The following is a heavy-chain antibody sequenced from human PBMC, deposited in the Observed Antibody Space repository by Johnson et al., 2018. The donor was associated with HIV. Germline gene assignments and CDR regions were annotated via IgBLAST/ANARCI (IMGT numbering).Heavy chain of an antibody. Sequence: VQLVESGGGLVQPGGSLRLSCAASGFIFSVYWMSWVRQAPGKGLEWVANIKQDGSEKYYVDSVKGRFTISRDNAKNSLYPQMNSLRAEDTAVYYCATFGGGSFHAFDIWGQGTMVTVSS. J-gene: IGHJ3*02. V-gene: IGHV3-7*05. CDR3: ATFGGGSFHAFDI. CDR2: IKQDGSEK. D-gene: IGHD1-26*01. CDR1: GFIFSVYW.